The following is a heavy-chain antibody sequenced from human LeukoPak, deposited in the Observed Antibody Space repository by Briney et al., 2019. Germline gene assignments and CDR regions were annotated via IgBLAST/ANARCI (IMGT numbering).Heavy chain of an antibody. V-gene: IGHV3-23*01. J-gene: IGHJ4*02. CDR3: AKVAHYYGSGSYYEYYFDY. Sequence: GGSLRLSCAASGFTFSSYAMSWVRQAPGKGLEWVSAISGSGGSTYYADSVKGRFTISRDNSKNTLYLQMISLRAEDTAVYYCAKVAHYYGSGSYYEYYFDYWGQGTLVTVSS. CDR1: GFTFSSYA. CDR2: ISGSGGST. D-gene: IGHD3-10*01.